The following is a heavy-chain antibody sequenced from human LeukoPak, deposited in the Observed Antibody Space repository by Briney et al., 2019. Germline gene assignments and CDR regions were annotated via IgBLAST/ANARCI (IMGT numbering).Heavy chain of an antibody. CDR3: AGRPRGIFGVALIPYGMDV. Sequence: ASVKVSCKASGGTFSSYAISWVRQAPGQGLEWMGGIIPIFGTANYAQKFQGRVTITADESTSTAYMELSSLRSEDTAVYYCAGRPRGIFGVALIPYGMDVWGQGTTVTVSS. V-gene: IGHV1-69*13. CDR1: GGTFSSYA. J-gene: IGHJ6*02. CDR2: IIPIFGTA. D-gene: IGHD3-3*01.